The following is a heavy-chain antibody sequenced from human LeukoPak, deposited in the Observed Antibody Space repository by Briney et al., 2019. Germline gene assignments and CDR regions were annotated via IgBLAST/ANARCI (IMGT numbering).Heavy chain of an antibody. D-gene: IGHD3-9*01. CDR1: GGSISNSNYY. CDR2: AYYSGTT. CDR3: ARQGGGRYFDWLLSIRAYFNY. J-gene: IGHJ4*02. V-gene: IGHV4-39*01. Sequence: KPSETLSLTCTVSGGSISNSNYYWGWIRQPPGKGLEWIGGAYYSGTTYYSPSLKSRVTISVDTSRNHFSLNLNSVTAADTAVYYCARQGGGRYFDWLLSIRAYFNYWGQGTLVTVSS.